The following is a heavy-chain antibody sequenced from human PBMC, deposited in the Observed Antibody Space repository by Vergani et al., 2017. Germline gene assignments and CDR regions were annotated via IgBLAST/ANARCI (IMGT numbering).Heavy chain of an antibody. V-gene: IGHV3-23*01. Sequence: EVHLLESGGGQVEAGGSLRLSCVASGFTFINSAMSWVRQTSGKGLEWVSAISGHGDRTYYADSVKGRFTIARYNAKSSLYLQMNCLRAEDTGVYYCARDRYYLGSGSYPYFYYYGLDVWGQGTAVTVSS. J-gene: IGHJ6*02. CDR1: GFTFINSA. CDR3: ARDRYYLGSGSYPYFYYYGLDV. CDR2: ISGHGDRT. D-gene: IGHD3-10*01.